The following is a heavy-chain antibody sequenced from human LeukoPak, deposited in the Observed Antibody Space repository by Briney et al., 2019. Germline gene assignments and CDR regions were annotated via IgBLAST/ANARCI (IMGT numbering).Heavy chain of an antibody. J-gene: IGHJ4*02. V-gene: IGHV3-33*01. CDR2: YGMMEVV. CDR3: TRENFDYGDYG. D-gene: IGHD4-17*01. CDR1: DSPSVAMA. Sequence: HPGGSLDSPVQRLDSPSVAMARTGSARLQARGWSGWHLYGMMEVVKYYADSVKGRFTISRDNSKNTLYLQMNGLRAEDTAVYYCTRENFDYGDYGWGQGTLVTVSS.